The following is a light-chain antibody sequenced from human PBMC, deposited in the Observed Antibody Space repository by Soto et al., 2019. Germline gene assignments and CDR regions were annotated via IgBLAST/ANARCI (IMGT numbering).Light chain of an antibody. V-gene: IGKV3-15*01. CDR1: QNVGGS. J-gene: IGKJ2*01. Sequence: VMKQSPATLSVSPGERATLSCRASQNVGGSVAWYQQKPGQAPRLLIYRASTRATGIPARFSGSGSGTEFTLTISSLQSEDFAVYYCQQSRTFAQGTKVDIK. CDR2: RAS. CDR3: QQSRT.